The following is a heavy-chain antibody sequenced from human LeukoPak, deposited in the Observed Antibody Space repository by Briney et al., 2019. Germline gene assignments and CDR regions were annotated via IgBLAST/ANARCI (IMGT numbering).Heavy chain of an antibody. Sequence: GESLKISCKGSGYSFTSYWTGWARQMPGKGLEWMGIFYPGDSDIRYSPSFQGQVTISVAKSITTAYLQWSSLKASDTAMYYCAGRGITVSADTFDIWGQGTMVTVSS. J-gene: IGHJ3*02. V-gene: IGHV5-51*01. CDR3: AGRGITVSADTFDI. D-gene: IGHD6-19*01. CDR1: GYSFTSYW. CDR2: FYPGDSDI.